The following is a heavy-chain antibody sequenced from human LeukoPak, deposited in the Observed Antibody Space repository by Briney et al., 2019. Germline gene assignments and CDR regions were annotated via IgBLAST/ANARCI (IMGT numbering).Heavy chain of an antibody. Sequence: SQTLSLTCTVSGGSISVGTYYWSWIRQPPGKGLEWIGYIYYSGSTYYNPSLKSRGSISVDTSKNQFSLNLSSVTAADTAVFYCARDRDGYNLDAFDIWGQGTMVTVSS. V-gene: IGHV4-30-4*08. D-gene: IGHD5-24*01. CDR1: GGSISVGTYY. CDR3: ARDRDGYNLDAFDI. J-gene: IGHJ3*02. CDR2: IYYSGST.